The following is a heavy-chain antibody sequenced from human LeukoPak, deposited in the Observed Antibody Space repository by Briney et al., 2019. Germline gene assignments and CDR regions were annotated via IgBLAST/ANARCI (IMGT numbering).Heavy chain of an antibody. D-gene: IGHD6-13*01. V-gene: IGHV1-2*02. CDR3: ARDPLKVIAAAGTFLDY. CDR1: GYTFTGYY. CDR2: INPNSGGT. J-gene: IGHJ4*02. Sequence: GASVKVSCKASGYTFTGYYMHWVRQAPGQGLEWMGWINPNSGGTNYAQKFQGRVTMTRDTSISTAYMELSRLRSDDTAVYYCARDPLKVIAAAGTFLDYWGQGTLVTVSS.